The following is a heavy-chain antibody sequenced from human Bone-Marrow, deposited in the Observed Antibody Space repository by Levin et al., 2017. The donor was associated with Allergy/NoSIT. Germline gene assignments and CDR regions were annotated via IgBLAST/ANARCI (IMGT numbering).Heavy chain of an antibody. CDR3: ARERGEIGFDY. V-gene: IGHV3-53*01. J-gene: IGHJ4*02. Sequence: GESLKISCAASGFTVSSNYMSWVRQAPGKGLEWVSVIYSGGSTYYADSVKGRFTISRDNSKNTLYLQMNSLRAEDTAVYYCARERGEIGFDYWGQGTLVTVSS. CDR1: GFTVSSNY. CDR2: IYSGGST. D-gene: IGHD5-24*01.